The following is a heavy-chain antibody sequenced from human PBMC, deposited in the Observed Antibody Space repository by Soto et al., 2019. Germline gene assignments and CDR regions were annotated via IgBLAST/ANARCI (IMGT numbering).Heavy chain of an antibody. CDR1: GGSISSYY. CDR2: IYYSGST. V-gene: IGHV4-59*01. Sequence: PSETLSLTFTVSGGSISSYYWSWILQPPGKGLELIGYIYYSGSTNYNPSLKSRVTISVDTSKNQFSLKLSSVTAAGTAVYYCARDTIYGDYYYGMDVWGQGTTVTVSS. D-gene: IGHD4-17*01. CDR3: ARDTIYGDYYYGMDV. J-gene: IGHJ6*02.